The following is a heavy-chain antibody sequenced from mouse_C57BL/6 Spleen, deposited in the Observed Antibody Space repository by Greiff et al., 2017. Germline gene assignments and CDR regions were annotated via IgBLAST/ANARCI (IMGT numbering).Heavy chain of an antibody. CDR2: ISSGGSYT. J-gene: IGHJ3*01. D-gene: IGHD1-3*01. V-gene: IGHV5-6*01. CDR3: ARQRSKGAWFAY. CDR1: GFTFSSYG. Sequence: EVQRVESGGDLVKPGGSLKLSCAASGFTFSSYGMSWVRQTPDKRLEWVATISSGGSYTYYPDSVKGRFTISRDNAKNTRYLQMSSLKCEDTAMYYCARQRSKGAWFAYWGQGTLVTVSA.